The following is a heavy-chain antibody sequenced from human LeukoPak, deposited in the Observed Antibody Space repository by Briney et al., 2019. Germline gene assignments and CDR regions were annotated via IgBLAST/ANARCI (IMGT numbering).Heavy chain of an antibody. J-gene: IGHJ4*02. CDR1: GGPISSSSYY. CDR3: ARGGGGRWLQPFDY. Sequence: SETLSLTCTVSGGPISSSSYYWGWIRQPPGKGLEWIGSIYYSGSTYYNPSLKSRVTISVDTSKNQFSLKLSSVTAADTAVYYCARGGGGRWLQPFDYWGQGTLVTVSS. V-gene: IGHV4-39*07. D-gene: IGHD5-24*01. CDR2: IYYSGST.